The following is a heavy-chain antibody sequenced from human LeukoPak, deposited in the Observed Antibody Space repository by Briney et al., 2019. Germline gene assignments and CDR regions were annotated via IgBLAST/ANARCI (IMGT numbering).Heavy chain of an antibody. J-gene: IGHJ4*02. CDR2: INQSGST. Sequence: SETLSLTCTVQGGSLSGAYWAWIRQSPGRGLEWIGEINQSGSTNYNPSFKSRVTMSADTPKNQLSLSLTSVTAADTALYYCARGPVRLARPYDYWGQGTPVTVSS. V-gene: IGHV4-34*01. D-gene: IGHD3-9*01. CDR1: GGSLSGAY. CDR3: ARGPVRLARPYDY.